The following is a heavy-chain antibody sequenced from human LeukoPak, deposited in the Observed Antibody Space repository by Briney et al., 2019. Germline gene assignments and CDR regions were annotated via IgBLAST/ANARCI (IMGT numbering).Heavy chain of an antibody. CDR3: ARSSIAARPTTFDY. CDR2: MNPNSGNT. D-gene: IGHD6-6*01. V-gene: IGHV1-8*01. Sequence: ASVKVSCKASGYTFTSYDINWVRQATGQGLEWMGWMNPNSGNTGYAQKFQGRVTMTRNTFISTAYMELSSLRSEDTAVYYCARSSIAARPTTFDYWGQGTLVTVSS. CDR1: GYTFTSYD. J-gene: IGHJ4*02.